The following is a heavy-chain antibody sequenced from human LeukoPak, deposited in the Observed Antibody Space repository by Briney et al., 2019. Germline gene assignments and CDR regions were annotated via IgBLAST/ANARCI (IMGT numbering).Heavy chain of an antibody. J-gene: IGHJ4*02. D-gene: IGHD3-10*01. CDR3: EKDRTGELSD. CDR2: INLNGGST. V-gene: IGHV3-20*03. CDR1: GCTFDEYV. Sequence: GGSLRLSFAASGCTFDEYVMSCVGQAPAKGLDGVSGINLNGGSTGYADSVNDRWTISRDNAKNSLYLQMNSLRAEDTALYYCEKDRTGELSDWGQGTLVTVSS.